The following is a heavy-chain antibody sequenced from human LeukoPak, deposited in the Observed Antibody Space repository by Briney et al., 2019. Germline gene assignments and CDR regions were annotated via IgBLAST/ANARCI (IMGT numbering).Heavy chain of an antibody. CDR3: ARDYVWGSYRLGFDY. CDR1: GYTFTSYG. J-gene: IGHJ4*02. V-gene: IGHV1-18*01. CDR2: ISAYNGNT. Sequence: ASVKVSCKASGYTFTSYGISWMRQAPGQGLEWMGWISAYNGNTNYAQKLQGRVTMTTDTSTSTAYMELRSLRSDDTAVYYCARDYVWGSYRLGFDYWGQGTLVTVSS. D-gene: IGHD3-16*02.